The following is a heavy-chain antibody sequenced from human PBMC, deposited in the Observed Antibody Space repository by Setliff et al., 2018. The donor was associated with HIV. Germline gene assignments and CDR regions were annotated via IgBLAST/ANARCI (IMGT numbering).Heavy chain of an antibody. J-gene: IGHJ4*02. CDR1: GDSIRSNFNY. V-gene: IGHV4-39*07. CDR3: ARVSTAVTAAPPDY. D-gene: IGHD4-17*01. Sequence: SETLSLTCTVSGDSIRSNFNYWGWIRQPPGKGLEWLAIIYYSGSNYDNPSLKNRVTISMDTSRNQFSLRLESMTAADTAMYYCARVSTAVTAAPPDYWSQGTLVTVSS. CDR2: IYYSGSN.